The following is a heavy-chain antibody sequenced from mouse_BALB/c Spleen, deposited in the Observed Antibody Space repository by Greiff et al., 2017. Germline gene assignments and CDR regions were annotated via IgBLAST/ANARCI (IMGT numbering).Heavy chain of an antibody. J-gene: IGHJ4*01. CDR3: ARSHYYGSGDAMDY. Sequence: QVTLKVSGPGILQPSQTLSLTCSFSGFSLSTSGMSVGWIRQPSGKGLEWLAHIWWNDDKYYNPSLKSRLTISKDTSNNQVFLKIASVVTADTATYYCARSHYYGSGDAMDYWGQGTSVTVSS. CDR1: GFSLSTSGMS. D-gene: IGHD1-1*01. V-gene: IGHV8-8*01. CDR2: IWWNDDK.